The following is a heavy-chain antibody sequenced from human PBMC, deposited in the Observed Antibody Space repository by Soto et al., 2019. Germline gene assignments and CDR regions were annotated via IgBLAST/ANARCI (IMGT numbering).Heavy chain of an antibody. CDR2: ISTRSGNT. V-gene: IGHV1-18*01. Sequence: QVQLLQSGAEVKKPGASVTVSCKASGYNFTNFVISWVRQAPGQGLEWMGWISTRSGNTDYAQNVQGRLTITTDTPTRTVYMELRDLSTVDTAMSYCARVREGGYGDYEFDNWGQGTLVTVSS. CDR3: ARVREGGYGDYEFDN. J-gene: IGHJ4*02. CDR1: GYNFTNFV. D-gene: IGHD4-17*01.